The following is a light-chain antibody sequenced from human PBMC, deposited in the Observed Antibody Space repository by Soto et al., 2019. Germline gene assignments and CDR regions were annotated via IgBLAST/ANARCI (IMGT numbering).Light chain of an antibody. J-gene: IGKJ1*01. Sequence: DIQMTQSPSTLSASVGDRVTITCRASQSISSWLAWYQQKPGKAPKLLIYDASSLESGVPSRFSGSGSGTEFTLTISSLQPDDFATYYCQQYNSLSTFGHGTKVEI. CDR3: QQYNSLST. CDR1: QSISSW. V-gene: IGKV1-5*01. CDR2: DAS.